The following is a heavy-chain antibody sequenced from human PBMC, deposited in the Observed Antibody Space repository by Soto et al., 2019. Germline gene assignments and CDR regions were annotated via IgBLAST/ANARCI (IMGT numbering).Heavy chain of an antibody. J-gene: IGHJ3*02. V-gene: IGHV4-30-2*01. CDR1: GGSIISGGYS. Sequence: QLQLQESGSGLVKPSQTLSLTCAVSGGSIISGGYSWSWIRQPPGKGLQWIGHIYEGGNTYYTPSLESRVAISTDKSKNQFSLRLSSVTAADTAVYYCVRRSPEDAFDIWGQGTTVTVSS. CDR2: IYEGGNT. CDR3: VRRSPEDAFDI.